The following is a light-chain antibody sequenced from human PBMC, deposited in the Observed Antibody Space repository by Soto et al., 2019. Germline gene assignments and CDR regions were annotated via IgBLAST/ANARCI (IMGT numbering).Light chain of an antibody. CDR2: GNS. CDR3: QSYDSSPPVV. Sequence: QSVLTQPPSVSGAPWQRVTISCTGSSSNIGAGYDVHWYQQLPGTAPKLLIYGNSNRPSGVPDRFSGSKSGTSASLAITGLQAEDEADYYCQSYDSSPPVVFGGGTKLTVL. CDR1: SSNIGAGYD. V-gene: IGLV1-40*01. J-gene: IGLJ2*01.